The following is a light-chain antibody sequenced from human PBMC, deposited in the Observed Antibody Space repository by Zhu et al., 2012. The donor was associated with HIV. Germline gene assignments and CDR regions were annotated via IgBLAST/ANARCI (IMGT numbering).Light chain of an antibody. CDR2: DAS. CDR3: QNRNNWPPEIT. Sequence: EIVLTQSPATLSLSPGERATLSCRASQSVSSYLAWYQQKPGQAPRLLIYDASSRATDIPDRFSGSGSGTDFTLTISNLEPEDFAVYYCQNRNNWPPEITFGGGPRWRSN. CDR1: QSVSSY. V-gene: IGKV3-11*01. J-gene: IGKJ4*01.